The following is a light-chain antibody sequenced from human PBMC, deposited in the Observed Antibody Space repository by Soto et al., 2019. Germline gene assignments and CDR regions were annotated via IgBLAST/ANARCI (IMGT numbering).Light chain of an antibody. Sequence: DIQMTQSPSTLSASVGDRVTITCRASQSSTNCLAWYQQKPGKAPKLLIFDASRLRSGVPSRFSGSGSGTEFTLTISSLQPEDFATYYCQQHNPYSPYTFVQGTKLEIK. J-gene: IGKJ2*01. V-gene: IGKV1-5*03. CDR1: QSSTNC. CDR3: QQHNPYSPYT. CDR2: DAS.